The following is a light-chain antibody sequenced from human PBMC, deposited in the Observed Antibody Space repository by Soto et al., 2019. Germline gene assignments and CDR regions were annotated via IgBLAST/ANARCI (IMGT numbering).Light chain of an antibody. J-gene: IGLJ1*01. CDR2: DVS. CDR1: SSDVGGYNY. CDR3: SSYTSSSTLYV. V-gene: IGLV2-14*01. Sequence: QSVLTQPASVSGSPGQSITISCTGTSSDVGGYNYVSCYQQHPGKAPKLMIYDVSNRPSGVSNRFSGSKSGNTASLTISGLQAEDGADYYCSSYTSSSTLYVFGTGTKLTVL.